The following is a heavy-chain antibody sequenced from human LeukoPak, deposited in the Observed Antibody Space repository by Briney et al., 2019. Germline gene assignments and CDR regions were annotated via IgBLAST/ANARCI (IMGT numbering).Heavy chain of an antibody. CDR3: ARYQRYGDYIDY. Sequence: PSETLSLTCTVSGGSISSYYWSWIRQPPGKGLEWIGYIYYSGSTNYSPPLKSRVTISVDTSKNQFSLKLSSVTAADTAVYYCARYQRYGDYIDYWGQGTLVTVSS. V-gene: IGHV4-59*01. CDR1: GGSISSYY. D-gene: IGHD2-2*01. CDR2: IYYSGST. J-gene: IGHJ4*02.